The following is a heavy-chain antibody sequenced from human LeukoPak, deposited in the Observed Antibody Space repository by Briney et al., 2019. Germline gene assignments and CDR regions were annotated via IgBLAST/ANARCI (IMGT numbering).Heavy chain of an antibody. CDR1: GYTFTGYY. J-gene: IGHJ4*02. Sequence: ASVKVSCKASGYTFTGYYMHWVRQAPGQGLEWMGWINPNSGGTNYAQKFQGRVTMTRDTSISTAYMELSRLRSEDTAVYYCARGGGRRSSHPFDYWGQGTLVTVSS. CDR2: INPNSGGT. CDR3: ARGGGRRSSHPFDY. V-gene: IGHV1-2*02. D-gene: IGHD3-10*01.